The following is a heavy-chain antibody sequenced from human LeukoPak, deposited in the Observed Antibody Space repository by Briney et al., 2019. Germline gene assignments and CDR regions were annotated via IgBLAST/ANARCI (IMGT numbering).Heavy chain of an antibody. J-gene: IGHJ6*03. CDR2: IYTSGST. CDR1: GGSISSGTYY. D-gene: IGHD3-3*01. Sequence: SETLSLTCTVSGGSISSGTYYWSWIRQPAGKGLEWIGRIYTSGSTNYNPSLKSRVTISVDTSKNQFSLKLSSVTAADTAVYYCARAELRFLPMDVWGKGTTVTVSS. V-gene: IGHV4-61*02. CDR3: ARAELRFLPMDV.